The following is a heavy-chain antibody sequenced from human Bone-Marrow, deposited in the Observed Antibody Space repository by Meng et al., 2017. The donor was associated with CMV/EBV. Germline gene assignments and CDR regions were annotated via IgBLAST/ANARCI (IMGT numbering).Heavy chain of an antibody. CDR2: INPNSGGT. J-gene: IGHJ4*02. CDR1: GYTFTGYY. V-gene: IGHV1-2*02. D-gene: IGHD3-3*01. CDR3: ARDSSDYDFWGGNYYFDY. Sequence: ASVKVSCKASGYTFTGYYMHWVRQAPGQGLEWMGWINPNSGGTNYAQKFQGRVTMTRDTSISTAYMELSQLRSDDTAVDYCARDSSDYDFWGGNYYFDYWGQGTLVTVSS.